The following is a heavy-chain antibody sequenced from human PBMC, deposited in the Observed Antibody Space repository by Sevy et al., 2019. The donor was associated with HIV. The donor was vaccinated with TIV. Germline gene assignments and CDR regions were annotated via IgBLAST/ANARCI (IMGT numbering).Heavy chain of an antibody. CDR2: IWFDGGNE. V-gene: IGHV3-33*01. J-gene: IGHJ4*02. CDR3: ARDLYEGSGYGGFDY. D-gene: IGHD2-15*01. CDR1: GFTFSSYG. Sequence: GGSLRLSCVASGFTFSSYGMHWVRQAPGKGLEWVAVIWFDGGNENYGDSVKGRFTISRDNSKNRLYLQMNSLRAEDTAIYYCARDLYEGSGYGGFDYWGQGALVTVSS.